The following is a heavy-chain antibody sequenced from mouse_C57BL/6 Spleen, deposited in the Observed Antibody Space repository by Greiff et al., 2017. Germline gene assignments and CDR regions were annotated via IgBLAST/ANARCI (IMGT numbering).Heavy chain of an antibody. CDR3: ARERGYYYGSRPAWFAY. J-gene: IGHJ3*01. Sequence: LKLQESGPGLVQPSQSLSITCTASGFSLTSYGVHWVRQSPGKGLEWLGVIWRGGSTDYNAAFISRLSISKDNSKSQVFFKMNRLQADDTAIYYCARERGYYYGSRPAWFAYWGQGTRVTVSA. CDR2: IWRGGST. V-gene: IGHV2-2*01. CDR1: GFSLTSYG. D-gene: IGHD1-1*01.